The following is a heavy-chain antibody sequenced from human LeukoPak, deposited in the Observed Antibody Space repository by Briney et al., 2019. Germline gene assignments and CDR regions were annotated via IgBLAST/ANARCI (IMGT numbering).Heavy chain of an antibody. Sequence: SETLSLTCAVYGGSFSGYYWSWIRQPPGKGLEWIGEINHSGSTNYNPSLKSRVTISVDTSKNQFSLKLSSVTAADTAVYYCASSIAVAADFDYWGQGTLVTVSS. CDR3: ASSIAVAADFDY. CDR2: INHSGST. V-gene: IGHV4-34*01. D-gene: IGHD6-19*01. CDR1: GGSFSGYY. J-gene: IGHJ4*02.